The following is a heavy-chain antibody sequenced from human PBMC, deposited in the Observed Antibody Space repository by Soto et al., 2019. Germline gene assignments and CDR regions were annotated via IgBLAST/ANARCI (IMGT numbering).Heavy chain of an antibody. CDR1: GGTFSKDA. CDR2: LIPVFGSP. J-gene: IGHJ6*02. CDR3: PRVLGYTFDPGKTSYYAMDA. V-gene: IGHV1-69*01. Sequence: QVQLVQSGAEVKKPGSSVTVSCKTSGGTFSKDAINWVRQAPGQGLEWMGLLIPVFGSPIYAEKFQGRIRITADASTRTAFMDLSILRSEDTSVSYLPRVLGYTFDPGKTSYYAMDACCQGTT. D-gene: IGHD5-18*01.